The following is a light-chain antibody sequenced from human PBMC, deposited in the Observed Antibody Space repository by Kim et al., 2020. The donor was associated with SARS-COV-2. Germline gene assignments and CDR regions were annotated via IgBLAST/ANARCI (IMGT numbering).Light chain of an antibody. CDR1: SGYSNYK. Sequence: CTLSSGYSNYKVDGYQQRPGKGPRFVMRVGTGGIVGSKGDGIPDRFSVLGSGLNRYLTIKNIQEEDESDYHCGADHGSGSNFVSVFGGGTQLTVL. J-gene: IGLJ3*02. CDR3: GADHGSGSNFVSV. CDR2: VGTGGIVG. V-gene: IGLV9-49*01.